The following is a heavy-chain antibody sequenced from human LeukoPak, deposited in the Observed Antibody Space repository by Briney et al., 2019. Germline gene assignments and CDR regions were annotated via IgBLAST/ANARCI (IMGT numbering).Heavy chain of an antibody. CDR1: GFAVSSNS. J-gene: IGHJ1*01. Sequence: PGGSLRLSCTVYGFAVSSNSMSWVRQAPGKGLEWVSFIYSSVTHYSDSVKGRFTISRDNAKNSLYLQMNSLRAEDTAVYYCARGGKIALAGTRSSQYFQYWGQGTLVTVSS. D-gene: IGHD6-19*01. CDR3: ARGGKIALAGTRSSQYFQY. V-gene: IGHV3-53*01. CDR2: IYSSVT.